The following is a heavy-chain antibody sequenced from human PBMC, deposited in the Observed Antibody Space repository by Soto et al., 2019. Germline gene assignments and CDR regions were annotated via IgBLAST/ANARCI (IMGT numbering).Heavy chain of an antibody. D-gene: IGHD5-18*01. CDR2: IYWDDDK. CDR1: GFSLTTSGVG. CDR3: AHRGYMYGNWDPGYFDY. Sequence: QITLKESGPTRVRPTQTLALTCTFSGFSLTTSGVGVGWIRKTPGKALEWLAVIYWDDDKRYSPSLKSRLTITKXXAXKXXALTMAAMDPVDTATYFCAHRGYMYGNWDPGYFDYWGQGTLVTVSS. V-gene: IGHV2-5*02. J-gene: IGHJ4*02.